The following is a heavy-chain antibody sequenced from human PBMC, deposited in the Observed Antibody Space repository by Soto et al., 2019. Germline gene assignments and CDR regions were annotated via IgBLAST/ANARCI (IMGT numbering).Heavy chain of an antibody. V-gene: IGHV4-59*01. CDR1: GGSISSYY. D-gene: IGHD3-10*01. J-gene: IGHJ4*02. CDR3: ARATYYYGSGSPFDY. Sequence: SETLSLTCTVSGGSISSYYWSWNRQPPGKGLEWIGYIYYSGSTNYNPSLKSRVTISVDTSKNQFSLKLSSVTAADTAVYYCARATYYYGSGSPFDYWGQGNLVTVSS. CDR2: IYYSGST.